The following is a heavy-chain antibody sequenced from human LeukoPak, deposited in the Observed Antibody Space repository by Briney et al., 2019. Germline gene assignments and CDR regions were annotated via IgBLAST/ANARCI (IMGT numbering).Heavy chain of an antibody. CDR2: IYHSGST. CDR1: GYSISSGCY. V-gene: IGHV4-38-2*02. D-gene: IGHD3-22*01. Sequence: PSETLSLTCAVSGYSISSGCYWGWIRQPPGKGLEWIGSIYHSGSTYYNPSLKSRVTISVDTSKNQFSLKLSSVTAADTAVYYCARDPGYYDSSGYYYPIGDYWGRGTLVTVSS. J-gene: IGHJ4*02. CDR3: ARDPGYYDSSGYYYPIGDY.